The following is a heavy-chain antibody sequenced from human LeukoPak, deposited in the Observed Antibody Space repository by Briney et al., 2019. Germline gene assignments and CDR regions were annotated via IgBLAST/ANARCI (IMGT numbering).Heavy chain of an antibody. D-gene: IGHD6-13*01. CDR3: ARVSYSSSWLDP. Sequence: PGGSLRLSCAASGFTFSNYAMAWVRQAPGKGLEWVSSISSSSSYIYYADSVKGRFTISRDNAKNSLYLQMNSLRAEDTAVYYCARVSYSSSWLDPWGQGTLVTVSS. J-gene: IGHJ5*02. CDR1: GFTFSNYA. CDR2: ISSSSSYI. V-gene: IGHV3-21*01.